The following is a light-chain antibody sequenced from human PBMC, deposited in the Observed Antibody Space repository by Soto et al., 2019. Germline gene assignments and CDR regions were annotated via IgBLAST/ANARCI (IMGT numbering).Light chain of an antibody. V-gene: IGKV4-1*01. J-gene: IGKJ2*01. CDR3: QQYYITPYT. CDR1: QSVLYSSNNKNY. CDR2: WAS. Sequence: DIVMTQSPDSLAVSLGERATINCKSSQSVLYSSNNKNYLAWYQQKPGQPPKLLIYWASTRESGVPDRFSGSESGTDFTLTISSLQAEDVAVYYCQQYYITPYTFGRGTKLEIK.